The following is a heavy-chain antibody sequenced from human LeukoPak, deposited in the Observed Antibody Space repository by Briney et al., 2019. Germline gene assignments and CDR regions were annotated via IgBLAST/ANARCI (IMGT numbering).Heavy chain of an antibody. Sequence: SETLSLTCTVSGGSLSSSSYYWGWIRQPPGKGLEWIGSIYYSGSTYYNPSLKSRVTISVDTSKNQFSLKLSSVTAADTAVYYCARQDYYDSSGYQIHNWFDPWGQGTLVTVSS. D-gene: IGHD3-22*01. V-gene: IGHV4-39*01. CDR3: ARQDYYDSSGYQIHNWFDP. CDR2: IYYSGST. J-gene: IGHJ5*02. CDR1: GGSLSSSSYY.